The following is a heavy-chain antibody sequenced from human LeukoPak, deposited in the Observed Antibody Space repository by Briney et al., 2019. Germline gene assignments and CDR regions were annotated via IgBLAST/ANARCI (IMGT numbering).Heavy chain of an antibody. J-gene: IGHJ6*03. D-gene: IGHD3-10*01. CDR1: GYTFTGYY. V-gene: IGHV1-2*02. CDR2: INPNSGGT. CDR3: ARDLRTTYYYGSGSSRYYMDV. Sequence: GASVKVSCKASGYTFTGYYMHWVRQAPGQGLEWMGWINPNSGGTNYAQKFQGRVTMTRDTSISTAYMELSRLRSDDTAVYYCARDLRTTYYYGSGSSRYYMDVWGKGTTVTISS.